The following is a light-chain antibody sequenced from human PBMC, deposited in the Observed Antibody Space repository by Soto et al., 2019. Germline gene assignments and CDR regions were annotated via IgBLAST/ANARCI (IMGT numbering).Light chain of an antibody. J-gene: IGKJ1*01. Sequence: LVLTQSPGTLSLSPGERAALSCRASQSVGSSYIAWYQQKPGQAPRLLIYGASNRATGIPDRFSGSGSGTDFTLTISRLEPEDFAVYYCQQYGSSGTFGQRTKVDIK. CDR1: QSVGSSY. CDR3: QQYGSSGT. CDR2: GAS. V-gene: IGKV3-20*01.